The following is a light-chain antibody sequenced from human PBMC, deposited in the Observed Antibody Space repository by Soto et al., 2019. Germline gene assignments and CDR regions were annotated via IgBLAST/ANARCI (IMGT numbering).Light chain of an antibody. CDR2: LGS. Sequence: DIVMTQSPLALPVTPGEPASISFGSSQSLLRSDGYNYLDWYLQKPGQSPQLLIHLGSNRASGVPDRFTGSGSGTDFTLKITRVEAEDVGIYYCTQGLQTPLTFGQGTKVDIK. CDR1: QSLLRSDGYNY. J-gene: IGKJ1*01. V-gene: IGKV2-28*01. CDR3: TQGLQTPLT.